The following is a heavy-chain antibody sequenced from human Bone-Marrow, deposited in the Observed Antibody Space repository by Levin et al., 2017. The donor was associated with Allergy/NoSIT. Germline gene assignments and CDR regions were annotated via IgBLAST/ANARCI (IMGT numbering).Heavy chain of an antibody. CDR2: ISISGNTT. D-gene: IGHD3-16*01. V-gene: IGHV3-11*01. CDR1: GFNFSDSY. J-gene: IGHJ4*02. CDR3: ARIKSFAL. Sequence: GGSLRLSCAASGFNFSDSYMSWIRQAPGKGLEWLTYISISGNTTYYADSVKGRFTISRDNARNFLFLQMNGLTADDSAMYYCARIKSFALWGQGILVTVSS.